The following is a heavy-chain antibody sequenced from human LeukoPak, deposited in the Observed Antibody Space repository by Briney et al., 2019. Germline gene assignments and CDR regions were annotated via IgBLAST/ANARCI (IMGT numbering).Heavy chain of an antibody. J-gene: IGHJ3*02. D-gene: IGHD3-3*01. Sequence: PGGSLRLSCAASGFTFSSYSMNWVRQAPGKGLEWVSSISSSSSYIYYADSVKGRFTISRDNAKNSLYLQMNSLRAEDTAVYYCAREFKAPYDFWTETSPDAFDIWGQGTMVTVSS. CDR1: GFTFSSYS. V-gene: IGHV3-21*01. CDR3: AREFKAPYDFWTETSPDAFDI. CDR2: ISSSSSYI.